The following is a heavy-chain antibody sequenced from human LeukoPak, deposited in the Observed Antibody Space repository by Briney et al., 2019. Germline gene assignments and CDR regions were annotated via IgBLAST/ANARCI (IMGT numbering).Heavy chain of an antibody. J-gene: IGHJ4*02. CDR1: GFTFSNYA. CDR3: AKDLRGYTYGYFAY. D-gene: IGHD5-18*01. Sequence: PGGSLRLSCAASGFTFSNYAMSWVRQAPGKGPEWVSIISGSGDNTHYADSVKGRFTISRDNSKNTLNLQMNSLRAEDTAVYFCAKDLRGYTYGYFAYSGQGALVTVSS. V-gene: IGHV3-23*01. CDR2: ISGSGDNT.